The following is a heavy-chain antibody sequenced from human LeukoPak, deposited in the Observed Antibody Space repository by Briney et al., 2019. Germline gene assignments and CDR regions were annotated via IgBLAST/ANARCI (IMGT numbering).Heavy chain of an antibody. CDR2: ISGDGNSI. CDR3: ARSSNGVYIQ. Sequence: GGPLRLSCVASGFTFRNYYMHWVRQVPGKGLVWVSRISGDGNSIFYADSVKGRFTISRDNAKNSLYVQMNSLRADDSAVYYCARSSNGVYIQWGQGTLVTVSS. CDR1: GFTFRNYY. V-gene: IGHV3-74*01. J-gene: IGHJ4*02. D-gene: IGHD2-8*01.